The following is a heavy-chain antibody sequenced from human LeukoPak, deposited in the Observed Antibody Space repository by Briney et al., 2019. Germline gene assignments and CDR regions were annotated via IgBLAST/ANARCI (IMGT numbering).Heavy chain of an antibody. J-gene: IGHJ6*02. CDR3: ATQGYNNQTMDV. CDR2: VYFSGST. V-gene: IGHV4-38-2*02. Sequence: PSETLSLTCTVSGYSISSGYYWGWSRQPPGKVLEWIGAVYFSGSTYYNPSLKSRVIISVDTSKNQFSLKLTSVTAADTAVYYCATQGYNNQTMDVWGQGTTVTVSS. D-gene: IGHD5-24*01. CDR1: GYSISSGYY.